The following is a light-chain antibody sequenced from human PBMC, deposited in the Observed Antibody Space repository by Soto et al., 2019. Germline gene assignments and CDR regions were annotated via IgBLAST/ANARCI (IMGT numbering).Light chain of an antibody. J-gene: IGLJ2*01. CDR1: SSDVGGYNY. CDR3: SSYAGSNNLV. V-gene: IGLV2-8*01. Sequence: QSVLTQPPSASGSPGQSVTISCTGTSSDVGGYNYVSWYQQHPGKAPKLMIYEVSKRPSGVPDRVSGSKSGNTASLTVSRLQAEYEADYYCSSYAGSNNLVFGGGTKLTVL. CDR2: EVS.